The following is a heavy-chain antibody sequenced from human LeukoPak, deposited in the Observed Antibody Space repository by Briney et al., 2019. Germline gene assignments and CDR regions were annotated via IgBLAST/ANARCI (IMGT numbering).Heavy chain of an antibody. CDR1: GYTLTELS. D-gene: IGHD3-10*01. CDR3: ATMDIITMVRGVITNWFDP. Sequence: GASVRVSCKVSGYTLTELSMHWVRQAPGKGLEWMGGFDTEDGETIYAQKFQGRVTMTEDTSTDTAYMELSSLRSEDTAVYYCATMDIITMVRGVITNWFDPWGQGTLVTVSS. CDR2: FDTEDGET. V-gene: IGHV1-24*01. J-gene: IGHJ5*02.